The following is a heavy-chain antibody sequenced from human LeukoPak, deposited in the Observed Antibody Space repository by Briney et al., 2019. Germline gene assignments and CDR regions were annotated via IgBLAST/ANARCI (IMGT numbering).Heavy chain of an antibody. Sequence: PSETLSLTCTVSGGSISSDYWSWIRQPDGKGLEWIGRIYTSGSTYYNPSLKSRVTISVDTSKNQFSLKLSSVTAADTAVYYCAREEMATIIVYFDYWGQGTLVTVSS. D-gene: IGHD5-24*01. CDR2: IYTSGST. CDR3: AREEMATIIVYFDY. V-gene: IGHV4-4*07. CDR1: GGSISSDY. J-gene: IGHJ4*02.